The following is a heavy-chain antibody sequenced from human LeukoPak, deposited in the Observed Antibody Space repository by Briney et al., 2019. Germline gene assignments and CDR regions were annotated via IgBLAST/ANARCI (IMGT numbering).Heavy chain of an antibody. Sequence: GGSLRLSCAASGFTLSTYWMSWVRQAPGKGLEWLANIRQDGSEKYYVDSVKGRFTISRDNAKTSLYLQMNSLRAEDTAVYYCAKVYYDILTGYRVDGMDVWGQGTTVTVSS. CDR2: IRQDGSEK. D-gene: IGHD3-9*01. J-gene: IGHJ6*02. CDR3: AKVYYDILTGYRVDGMDV. CDR1: GFTLSTYW. V-gene: IGHV3-7*03.